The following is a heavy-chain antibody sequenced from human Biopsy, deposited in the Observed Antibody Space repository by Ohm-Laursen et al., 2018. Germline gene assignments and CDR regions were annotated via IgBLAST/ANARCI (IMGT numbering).Heavy chain of an antibody. D-gene: IGHD3-22*01. Sequence: VSSVKVSCKASGYTFTNYYMHWVRQAPGQGLEWMGIINPSGSDATYAQKFQGRVTMTRDTSTSTAYMDLSSLRSEDTAVYYCARAYFPDYTFDTSANYYAGDAFDIWGQGTVVTVSS. J-gene: IGHJ3*02. V-gene: IGHV1-46*01. CDR2: INPSGSDA. CDR1: GYTFTNYY. CDR3: ARAYFPDYTFDTSANYYAGDAFDI.